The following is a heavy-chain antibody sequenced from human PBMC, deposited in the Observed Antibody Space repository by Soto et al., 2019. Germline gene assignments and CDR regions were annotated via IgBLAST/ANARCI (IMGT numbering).Heavy chain of an antibody. CDR3: ARDGPPTTTGVGPSYTMDV. J-gene: IGHJ6*02. Sequence: QMQLVQSGAEVKKPGASVKVSCKASGYTFTSYQMHWVRQAPGQGLEWMGIINPSGGRITYAPGFQGGVMMTRDTSTNTVYMELRSLRSEDTAVYYCARDGPPTTTGVGPSYTMDVWGQGTTVTVS. CDR1: GYTFTSYQ. D-gene: IGHD3-3*01. V-gene: IGHV1-46*01. CDR2: INPSGGRI.